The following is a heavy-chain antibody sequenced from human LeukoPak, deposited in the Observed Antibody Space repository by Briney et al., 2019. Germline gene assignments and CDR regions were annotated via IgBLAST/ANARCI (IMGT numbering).Heavy chain of an antibody. CDR1: GFSFSSYW. CDR3: AKDRITVTTSDY. D-gene: IGHD4-17*01. V-gene: IGHV3-7*03. CDR2: IKQDGSEK. J-gene: IGHJ4*02. Sequence: PGGSLRLSCAASGFSFSSYWMSWVRQAPGKGLEWVANIKQDGSEKYYVDSVKGRFTISRDNAKNSLYLQMNSLRAEDTAVYYCAKDRITVTTSDYWGQGTLVTVSS.